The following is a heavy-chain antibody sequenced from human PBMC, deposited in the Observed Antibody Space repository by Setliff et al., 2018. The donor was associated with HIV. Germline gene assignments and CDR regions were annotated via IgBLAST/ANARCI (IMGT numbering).Heavy chain of an antibody. D-gene: IGHD2-8*02. V-gene: IGHV1-18*01. CDR2: SHTYNGNV. Sequence: ASVKVSCKASGYTFTTSAISGVRQAPGQELQWMGWSHTYNGNVNYARKFRGRVTMTTDASTNTAFMELSNLRSDDTAIYYCAREFSWSAFYFDSWGKVTQVTVS. CDR3: AREFSWSAFYFDS. CDR1: GYTFTTSA. J-gene: IGHJ4*02.